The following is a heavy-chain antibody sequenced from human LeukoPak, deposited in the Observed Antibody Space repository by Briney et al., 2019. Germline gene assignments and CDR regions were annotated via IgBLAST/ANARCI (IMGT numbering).Heavy chain of an antibody. D-gene: IGHD5-24*01. V-gene: IGHV4-59*08. J-gene: IGHJ3*02. Sequence: SETLSLTCTVSGGSISSYYWSWIRQPPGKGLEWIGYIYYSGSTNYNPSLKSRVTISVDTSKNQFSRKLSSVTAADTAVYYCARLYGYNKGAFDIWGQGTMVTVSS. CDR1: GGSISSYY. CDR2: IYYSGST. CDR3: ARLYGYNKGAFDI.